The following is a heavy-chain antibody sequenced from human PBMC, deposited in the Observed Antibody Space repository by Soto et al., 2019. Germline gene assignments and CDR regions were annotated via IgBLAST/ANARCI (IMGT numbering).Heavy chain of an antibody. CDR2: ISPYNANT. J-gene: IGHJ4*02. V-gene: IGHV1-18*01. Sequence: ASVKVSCKASGYTFTSYEISWVRQAPGQGLEWMGWISPYNANTNYAQKVQDRVTMTTDTSTSTAYMELRSLRSDDTAVYYCARDLGGWPDYWGQGTLVTVSS. D-gene: IGHD2-15*01. CDR3: ARDLGGWPDY. CDR1: GYTFTSYE.